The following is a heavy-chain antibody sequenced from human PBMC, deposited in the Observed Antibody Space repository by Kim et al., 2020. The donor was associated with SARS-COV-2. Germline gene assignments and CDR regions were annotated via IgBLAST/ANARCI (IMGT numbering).Heavy chain of an antibody. V-gene: IGHV1-69*04. CDR2: IIPILGIA. CDR3: ARSTRSGYFTFDY. Sequence: SVKVSCKASGGTFSSYAISWVRQAPGQGLEWMGRIIPILGIANYAQKFQGRVTITADKSTSTAYMELSSLRSEDTAVYYCARSTRSGYFTFDYWGQGTLVTVSS. D-gene: IGHD3-22*01. CDR1: GGTFSSYA. J-gene: IGHJ4*02.